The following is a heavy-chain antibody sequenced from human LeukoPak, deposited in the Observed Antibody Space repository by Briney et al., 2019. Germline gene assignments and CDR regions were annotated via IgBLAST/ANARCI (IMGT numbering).Heavy chain of an antibody. J-gene: IGHJ4*02. CDR2: FDPEDGET. Sequence: ASVKVSCKVSGYTLTELSMHWVRQAPGKGLERKGGFDPEDGETIYAQKFQGRVTMTEDTSTDTAYMELSSLRSEDTAVYYCATDRIAAAGTDYWGQGTLVTVSS. CDR1: GYTLTELS. V-gene: IGHV1-24*01. CDR3: ATDRIAAAGTDY. D-gene: IGHD6-13*01.